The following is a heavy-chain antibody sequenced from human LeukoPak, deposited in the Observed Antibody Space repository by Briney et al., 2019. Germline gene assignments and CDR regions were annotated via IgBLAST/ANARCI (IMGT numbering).Heavy chain of an antibody. CDR2: INPSGGST. CDR1: GYTFISHY. D-gene: IGHD4-23*01. J-gene: IGHJ4*02. V-gene: IGHV1-46*01. Sequence: ASVKVPCKAFGYTFISHYMNWVRQAPGQGLEWMGIINPSGGSTSYAQKFQGRVTMTRDTSTSTVYMELSSLRSEDTAVYYCARGRLSTVVSPLWDWGQGTLVTVSS. CDR3: ARGRLSTVVSPLWD.